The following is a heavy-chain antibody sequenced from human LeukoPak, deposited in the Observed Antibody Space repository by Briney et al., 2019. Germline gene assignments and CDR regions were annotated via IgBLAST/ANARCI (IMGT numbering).Heavy chain of an antibody. CDR2: LIPIFGTA. V-gene: IGHV1-69*13. CDR3: ASGLVPAAPWGFDY. CDR1: GGTFSSYS. D-gene: IGHD2-2*01. Sequence: SVKVSCKASGGTFSSYSISWERQAPGKGLEWMGGLIPIFGTANYAQKFQGRVTITADESTSTAYMELSSLRSEDTAVYYCASGLVPAAPWGFDYWGQGTLVTVSS. J-gene: IGHJ4*02.